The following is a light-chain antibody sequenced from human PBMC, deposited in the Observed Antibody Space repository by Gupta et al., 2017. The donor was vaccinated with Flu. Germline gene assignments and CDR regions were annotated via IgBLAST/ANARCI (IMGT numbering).Light chain of an antibody. V-gene: IGLV2-14*01. Sequence: YNYVSQYQEHPSQAPKHLSYSVTNRPAGVSHRFSSSNTGDAAPLTISALHAADEAAYYCSSCISSTTLVFGGGTKLTVL. J-gene: IGLJ2*01. CDR1: YNY. CDR3: SSCISSTTLV. CDR2: SVT.